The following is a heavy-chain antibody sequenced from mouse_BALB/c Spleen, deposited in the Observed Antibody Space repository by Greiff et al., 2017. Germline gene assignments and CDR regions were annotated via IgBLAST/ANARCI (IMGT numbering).Heavy chain of an antibody. Sequence: EVQGVESGGGLVKPGGSLKLSCAASGFTFSDSYMYWVRQTPEKRLEWVATISDGGSYTYYPDSVKGRFTISRDNAKNNLYLQMSSLKSEDTAMYYCARGGYDYFDYWGQGTTLTVSS. CDR2: ISDGGSYT. J-gene: IGHJ2*01. CDR3: ARGGYDYFDY. CDR1: GFTFSDSY. V-gene: IGHV5-4*02. D-gene: IGHD2-2*01.